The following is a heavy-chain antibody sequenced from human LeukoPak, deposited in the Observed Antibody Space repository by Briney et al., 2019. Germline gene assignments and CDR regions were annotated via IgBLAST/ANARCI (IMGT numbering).Heavy chain of an antibody. V-gene: IGHV2-5*02. Sequence: SGPTLVKPTQTLTLTCTFSGFSLTTSKMGVGWIRQPPGKALEWLAIIYWDNDKRYSPSLKSGLIITKDTPENQAVLTMTNVDPVDTATYYCVHTYCGGDCQSYNQVHGAFDIWGQGTMVTVSS. J-gene: IGHJ3*02. CDR3: VHTYCGGDCQSYNQVHGAFDI. CDR1: GFSLTTSKMG. CDR2: IYWDNDK. D-gene: IGHD2-21*02.